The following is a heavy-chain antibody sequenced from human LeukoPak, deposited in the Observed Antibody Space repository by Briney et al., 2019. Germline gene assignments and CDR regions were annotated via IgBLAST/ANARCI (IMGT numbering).Heavy chain of an antibody. CDR1: GFTFSSYA. CDR3: AKERITMIVVVNPSDAFDI. CDR2: ISGSGGST. Sequence: PGGSLRLSCAASGFTFSSYAMSWVRQAPGKGLEWVSAISGSGGSTYYADSVKDRFTISRDNSKNTLYLQMNSLRAEDTAVYYCAKERITMIVVVNPSDAFDIWGQGTMVTVSS. J-gene: IGHJ3*02. V-gene: IGHV3-23*01. D-gene: IGHD3-22*01.